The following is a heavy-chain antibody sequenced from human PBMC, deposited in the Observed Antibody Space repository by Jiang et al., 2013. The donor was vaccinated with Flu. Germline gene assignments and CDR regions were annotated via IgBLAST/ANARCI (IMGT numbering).Heavy chain of an antibody. CDR2: IYPSDSDT. Sequence: VKKPGESLKISCKGFWDTALPVSGSAGCARCPGKAWSGSGIIYPSDSDTRYSPSFQGQVTISADKSISTAYLQWSSLKASDTAMYYCARGITMILGEEVVDYWGQGTLVTVSS. CDR1: DTALPVSG. J-gene: IGHJ4*02. CDR3: ARGITMILGEEVVDY. V-gene: IGHV5-51*01. D-gene: IGHD3-22*01.